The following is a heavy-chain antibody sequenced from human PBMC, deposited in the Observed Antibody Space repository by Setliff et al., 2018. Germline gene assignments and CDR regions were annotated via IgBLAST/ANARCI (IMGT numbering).Heavy chain of an antibody. D-gene: IGHD4-17*01. V-gene: IGHV1-18*01. CDR1: GYTFTSYG. J-gene: IGHJ3*01. CDR3: AREVYGGVKSGGFDV. Sequence: ASVKVSCKASGYTFTSYGISWVRQAPGQGLEWMGWISAYNGNTNYAQKLQGRVTMTTDTSTSTAYMELRSLRSDDTAVYYCAREVYGGVKSGGFDVWGQGTMVTVSS. CDR2: ISAYNGNT.